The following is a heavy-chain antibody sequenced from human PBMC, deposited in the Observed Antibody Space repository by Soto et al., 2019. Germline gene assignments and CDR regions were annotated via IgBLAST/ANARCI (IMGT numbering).Heavy chain of an antibody. V-gene: IGHV3-23*01. CDR1: GFTFSKYA. CDR3: AKKAGVRAGDPDC. CDR2: VSGSGDNT. D-gene: IGHD4-17*01. J-gene: IGHJ4*02. Sequence: DVQVLESGGGLVQPGGSLRLSCSASGFTFSKYAMSWVRQAPGKGLEWVSAVSGSGDNTYYADSVRGRFTISRDKSKNSLFLQMDSLRADDTAIYYCAKKAGVRAGDPDCWGQGTLVTVSS.